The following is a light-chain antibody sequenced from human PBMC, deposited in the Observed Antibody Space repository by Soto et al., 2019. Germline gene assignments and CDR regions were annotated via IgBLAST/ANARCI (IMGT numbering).Light chain of an antibody. CDR2: GAS. V-gene: IGKV1-39*01. Sequence: DIQMTQSPSSLSASVGARVTISCRASQTISNSLNWYQQKPGKAPSLLIYGASTLQRGVPSRFSGSASGTDFTLTISSLQLEDFETYYCQQNYSIPRTLGHGTQVDIK. J-gene: IGKJ1*01. CDR1: QTISNS. CDR3: QQNYSIPRT.